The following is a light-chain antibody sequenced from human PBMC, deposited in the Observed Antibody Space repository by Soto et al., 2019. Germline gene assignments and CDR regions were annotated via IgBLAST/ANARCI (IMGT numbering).Light chain of an antibody. CDR1: QGISHW. J-gene: IGKJ3*01. Sequence: DIQLTQSPSFVSASVGDRVTITCRASQGISHWLAWYQQKPGKAPKLLIYATSNLQGGVPSRFSGSGAGTDCTLSIGSLQPEDSATYYCQQSSSCPLTFGPGTKVDIK. V-gene: IGKV1-12*01. CDR2: ATS. CDR3: QQSSSCPLT.